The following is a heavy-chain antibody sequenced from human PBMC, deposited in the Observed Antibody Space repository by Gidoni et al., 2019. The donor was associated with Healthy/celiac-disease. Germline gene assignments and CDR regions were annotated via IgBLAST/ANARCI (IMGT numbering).Heavy chain of an antibody. Sequence: EVPLLASGVGLVQPGGSLILSCAALGFTFSSYALRWVRQAPGKGLGWVSAISGSGGRTYYADSVKGRFTISRDNSKNTLYLQMNSLRAEDTAVYYCAKVDSGYDSGYYYYYYMDVWGKGTTVTVSS. CDR3: AKVDSGYDSGYYYYYYMDV. J-gene: IGHJ6*03. V-gene: IGHV3-23*01. CDR1: GFTFSSYA. CDR2: ISGSGGRT. D-gene: IGHD5-12*01.